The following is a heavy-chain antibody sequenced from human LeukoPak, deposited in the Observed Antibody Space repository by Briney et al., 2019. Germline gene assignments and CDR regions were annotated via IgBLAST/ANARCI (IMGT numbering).Heavy chain of an antibody. CDR2: IRHDGSDK. J-gene: IGHJ4*02. CDR3: AKDRDVLLWFGESFDY. D-gene: IGHD3-10*01. Sequence: GGSLRLSCAASGFTFSTYGMHWVRQAPGKGLEWVAFIRHDGSDKYYLDSVKGRFTISRDNSKNTLYLQMNSLRAEDTAVYYCAKDRDVLLWFGESFDYWGQGTLVTVSS. V-gene: IGHV3-30*02. CDR1: GFTFSTYG.